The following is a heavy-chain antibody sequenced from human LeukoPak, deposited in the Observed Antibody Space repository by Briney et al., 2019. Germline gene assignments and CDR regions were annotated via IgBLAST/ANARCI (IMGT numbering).Heavy chain of an antibody. J-gene: IGHJ3*02. Sequence: GGSLRLSCAASGFTFSGYVISWVRQAPGEGLEWVSSISGSGDITYYADSVKGRFTISRDNSKNTLYLQMNSLRAEDTAVYYCAKEEWLSHDAFDIWGQGTMVTVSS. CDR2: ISGSGDIT. CDR1: GFTFSGYV. CDR3: AKEEWLSHDAFDI. V-gene: IGHV3-23*01. D-gene: IGHD3-3*01.